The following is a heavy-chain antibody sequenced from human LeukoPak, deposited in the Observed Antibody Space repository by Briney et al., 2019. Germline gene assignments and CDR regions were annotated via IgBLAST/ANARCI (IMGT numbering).Heavy chain of an antibody. V-gene: IGHV3-7*01. CDR1: GFTFSTFW. Sequence: GGSLRLSCATSGFTFSTFWMSWVRQTPEKGLEFVANIKQDGSVKNYMDSLKGRATISRDNARESLYLEINSLRADDTAVYCCARDPESSAFDLWGQGALVTVSS. J-gene: IGHJ4*02. CDR3: ARDPESSAFDL. CDR2: IKQDGSVK.